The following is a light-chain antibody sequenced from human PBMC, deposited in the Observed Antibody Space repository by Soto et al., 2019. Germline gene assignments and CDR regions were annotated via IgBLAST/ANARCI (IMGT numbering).Light chain of an antibody. CDR1: QSVSSRY. CDR2: GAS. J-gene: IGKJ2*01. Sequence: ELVLTQSPGTLSLSPGERATLSCRASQSVSSRYLAWYQQKPGQAPRLLIYGASSRATGIPDRFSGSGSGTDFTLTISRLEPEDFAVYYCQQYCSSPLYTFGQGTKLEIK. V-gene: IGKV3-20*01. CDR3: QQYCSSPLYT.